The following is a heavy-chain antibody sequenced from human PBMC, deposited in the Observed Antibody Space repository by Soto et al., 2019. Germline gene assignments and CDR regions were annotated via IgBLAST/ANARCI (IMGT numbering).Heavy chain of an antibody. CDR3: ARGSYYYAGGYFDY. V-gene: IGHV3-21*01. D-gene: IGHD3-10*01. CDR2: ISSSSSYI. CDR1: GFTFGSYS. Sequence: GGSLRLSCAASGFTFGSYSMNWVRQAPGKGLEWVSSISSSSSYIYYADSVKGRFTISRDNAKNSMYLQMNSLRAEDTAVYYCARGSYYYAGGYFDYWGQGTLVTVSS. J-gene: IGHJ4*02.